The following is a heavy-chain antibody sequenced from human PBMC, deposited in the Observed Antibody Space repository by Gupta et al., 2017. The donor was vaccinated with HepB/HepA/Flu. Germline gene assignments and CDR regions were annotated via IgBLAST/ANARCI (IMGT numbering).Heavy chain of an antibody. Sequence: QVQLQQWGAGLLKPSETLSLTCTVYGGSFSGYYWSWVRQPPGKGLEWIGEINHSGRTNYNPALKSRVTISEDTAKNQFSLKLSSVTAADTAVYYCARLGVIASHHVDYWGQGTLVTVSS. D-gene: IGHD2-21*01. J-gene: IGHJ4*02. CDR1: GGSFSGYY. V-gene: IGHV4-34*01. CDR3: ARLGVIASHHVDY. CDR2: INHSGRT.